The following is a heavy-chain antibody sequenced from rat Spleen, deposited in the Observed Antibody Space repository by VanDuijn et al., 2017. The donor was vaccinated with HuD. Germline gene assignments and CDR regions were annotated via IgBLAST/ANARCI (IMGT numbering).Heavy chain of an antibody. D-gene: IGHD1-1*01. CDR3: TLSGEGY. J-gene: IGHJ2*01. V-gene: IGHV2S12*01. CDR2: ISSDGST. CDR1: GFSLNSNG. Sequence: QVQLKESGPGLVQPSQTLSLICTVSGFSLNSNGVSWVRQPPGEGLEWIATISSDGSTNYKSVLKSRLSISRDTSKSQIFLTMNSLQTDDTAVYYCTLSGEGYWGQGVMVTVSS.